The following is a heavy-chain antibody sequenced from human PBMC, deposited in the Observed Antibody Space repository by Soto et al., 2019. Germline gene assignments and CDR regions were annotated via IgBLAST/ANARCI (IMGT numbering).Heavy chain of an antibody. CDR1: GYTFTSYG. CDR3: ARAVLGSSSFLFDY. Sequence: GASVKVSCKASGYTFTSYGISWVRQAPGQGLEWMGWISAYNGNTNYAQKLQGRVTMTTDTSTSTAYMGLRSLRSDDTAVYYCARAVLGSSSFLFDYWGQGTLVTVSS. D-gene: IGHD6-6*01. CDR2: ISAYNGNT. V-gene: IGHV1-18*04. J-gene: IGHJ4*02.